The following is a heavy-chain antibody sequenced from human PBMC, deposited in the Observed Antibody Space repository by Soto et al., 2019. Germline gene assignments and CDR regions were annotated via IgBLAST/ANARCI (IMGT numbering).Heavy chain of an antibody. Sequence: PGGSLRLSCAASGFTFSNYAMHWVRQAPGKGLEWVAVISYDGSNKYYADSVKGRFTISRDNSKNTLYLQMNSLRAEDTAVYYCAKGENYDYVWGSYRPDIYYFDYWGQGTLVTVSS. CDR1: GFTFSNYA. CDR3: AKGENYDYVWGSYRPDIYYFDY. D-gene: IGHD3-16*02. CDR2: ISYDGSNK. V-gene: IGHV3-30*18. J-gene: IGHJ4*02.